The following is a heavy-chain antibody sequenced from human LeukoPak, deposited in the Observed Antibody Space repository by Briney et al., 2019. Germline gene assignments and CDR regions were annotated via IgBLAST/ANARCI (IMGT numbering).Heavy chain of an antibody. CDR3: AKERSYYDSSGPSFDY. J-gene: IGHJ4*02. CDR2: ISYDGSNK. CDR1: GFTFSSYA. D-gene: IGHD3-22*01. Sequence: GGSLRLSCAASGFTFSSYAMHWVRQAPCKGLEWVAVISYDGSNKYYADSVKGRFTISRDNSKNTLYLQMNSLRAEDTAVYYCAKERSYYDSSGPSFDYWGQGTLVTVSS. V-gene: IGHV3-30-3*01.